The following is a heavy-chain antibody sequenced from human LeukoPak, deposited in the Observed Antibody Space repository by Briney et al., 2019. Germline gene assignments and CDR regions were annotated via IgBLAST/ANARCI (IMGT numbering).Heavy chain of an antibody. CDR3: ATWSDYGGNSEFSDF. V-gene: IGHV4-39*01. CDR2: IYHSGST. Sequence: SETLSLTCTVSGDSISSSTFYWGWIRQPPGKGPEWIGSIYHSGSTYYNPSLESRVAISVDTSKNQFSLRLSSVTAADTAVYFCATWSDYGGNSEFSDFWGQGTLVTVSS. CDR1: GDSISSSTFY. D-gene: IGHD4-23*01. J-gene: IGHJ4*02.